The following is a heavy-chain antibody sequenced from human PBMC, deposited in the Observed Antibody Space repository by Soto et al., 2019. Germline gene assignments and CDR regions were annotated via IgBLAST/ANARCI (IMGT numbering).Heavy chain of an antibody. D-gene: IGHD2-21*01. CDR2: TTSSSIYT. Sequence: EVQLVESGGGLVKPGGSLRLSCAASGFTFSDYTMNWVRQAPGKGLEWVSSTTSSSIYTYYADSVKGRFTISRDNAKSSLDLQRNGLRAEDTAVYYCARVRREGIAIAQMDVWGQGTTVTGSS. V-gene: IGHV3-21*01. CDR1: GFTFSDYT. J-gene: IGHJ6*02. CDR3: ARVRREGIAIAQMDV.